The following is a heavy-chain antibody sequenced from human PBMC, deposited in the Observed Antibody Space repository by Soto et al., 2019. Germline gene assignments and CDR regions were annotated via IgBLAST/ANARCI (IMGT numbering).Heavy chain of an antibody. CDR3: ARIVGPSGYDCRLDY. Sequence: EVQLVESGGGLVQPGGSLRLSCAASGFTFSSYWMSWVRQAPGKGLEWVANIKQDGSEKKYVDSVKGRFTISRDNAKNSLYLQVNSLRAEDTAVYYCARIVGPSGYDCRLDYWGQGTLVTVSS. CDR1: GFTFSSYW. V-gene: IGHV3-7*01. J-gene: IGHJ4*02. CDR2: IKQDGSEK. D-gene: IGHD5-12*01.